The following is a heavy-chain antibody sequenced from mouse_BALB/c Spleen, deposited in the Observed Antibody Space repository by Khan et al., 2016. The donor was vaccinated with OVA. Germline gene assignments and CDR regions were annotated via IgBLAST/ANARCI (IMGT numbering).Heavy chain of an antibody. V-gene: IGHV1S135*01. CDR3: TRLGLKSWVAY. Sequence: VQLQQSGPELMKPGASVKISCKASGYSFTSYYMHWVKQSHGKSLEWIGYIDPFNGGTNYNPQFKGKATLTVDKSSSPAYIHISTLPSEDSAVYYGTRLGLKSWVAYWGQGTLVTVSA. D-gene: IGHD1-3*01. CDR2: IDPFNGGT. J-gene: IGHJ3*01. CDR1: GYSFTSYY.